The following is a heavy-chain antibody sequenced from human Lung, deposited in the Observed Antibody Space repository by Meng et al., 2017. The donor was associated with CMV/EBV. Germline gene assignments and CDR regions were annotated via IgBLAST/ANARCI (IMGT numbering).Heavy chain of an antibody. CDR1: GYTFTSYD. D-gene: IGHD2-2*02. Sequence: ASXXVSXKASGYTFTSYDINWVRQATGQGLEWMGWMNPNSSNTGYAQKFQGRVTITRNTSISTAYMELSSLRSEDTAVYYCARATPLGYCSSTSCYTQDAYYGMDVXGQGXTVTVSS. V-gene: IGHV1-8*03. J-gene: IGHJ6*02. CDR3: ARATPLGYCSSTSCYTQDAYYGMDV. CDR2: MNPNSSNT.